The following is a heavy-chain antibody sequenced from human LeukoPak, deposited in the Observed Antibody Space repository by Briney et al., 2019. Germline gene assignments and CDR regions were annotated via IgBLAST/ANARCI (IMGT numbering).Heavy chain of an antibody. V-gene: IGHV3-30-3*01. D-gene: IGHD5-12*01. CDR2: IPYDGSNK. J-gene: IGHJ4*02. Sequence: GGSLRLSCAASGFTFTTYAMHWVRQAPGKGLEWVAVIPYDGSNKYYADSVKGRFTLSGDNSKTTVYLQMNSLRAEDTAVYYCARDRSGFYSVDHWGQGTLVTVSS. CDR1: GFTFTTYA. CDR3: ARDRSGFYSVDH.